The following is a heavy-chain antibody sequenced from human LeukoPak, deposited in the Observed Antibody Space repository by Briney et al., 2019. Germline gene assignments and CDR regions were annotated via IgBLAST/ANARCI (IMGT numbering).Heavy chain of an antibody. Sequence: PSETLSLTCTVSGGSISSYYWSWIRQPPGKGLEWIGYILYSGSTKYNPSLKSRVTISVDTSKNQFSLKLSSVTAADTAVYYCASTPSGSSAWYYFDKWGQGTLVTVSS. CDR3: ASTPSGSSAWYYFDK. J-gene: IGHJ4*02. CDR1: GGSISSYY. V-gene: IGHV4-59*08. D-gene: IGHD6-19*01. CDR2: ILYSGST.